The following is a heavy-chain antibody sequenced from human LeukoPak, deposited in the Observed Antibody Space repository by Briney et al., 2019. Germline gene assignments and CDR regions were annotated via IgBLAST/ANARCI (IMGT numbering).Heavy chain of an antibody. D-gene: IGHD3-10*02. Sequence: GGSLRLLCAASGLIYSSYDTNWVRQAPGKGLECVSYISSSGSTIYYADSVKGRFTISRDNAKNSLYLQMNSLIAEDTAVYYCAELGITMIGGVWGKETTVTNSS. V-gene: IGHV3-48*03. CDR2: ISSSGSTI. CDR3: AELGITMIGGV. J-gene: IGHJ6*04. CDR1: GLIYSSYD.